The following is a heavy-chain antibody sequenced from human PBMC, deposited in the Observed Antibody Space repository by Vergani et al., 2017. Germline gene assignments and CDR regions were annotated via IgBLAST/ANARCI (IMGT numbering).Heavy chain of an antibody. CDR2: IYSGGRT. Sequence: EVQLVESGGGLIQPGGSLRLSCAASGFTVSSNYMSWVRQAPGKGLEWVSVIYSGGRTYSEDSVKGRFTISRDNSKNTLYLQMNSLRAEDTAVYYCARSLDVWGSYRYPAYYMDVWGKGTTVTVSS. CDR1: GFTVSSNY. D-gene: IGHD3-16*02. J-gene: IGHJ6*03. CDR3: ARSLDVWGSYRYPAYYMDV. V-gene: IGHV3-53*01.